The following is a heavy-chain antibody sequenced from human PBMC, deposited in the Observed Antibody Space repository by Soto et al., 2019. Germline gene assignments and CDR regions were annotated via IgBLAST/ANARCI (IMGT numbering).Heavy chain of an antibody. CDR3: ARDRRDSSSWYYYYYGMDV. J-gene: IGHJ6*02. Sequence: SETLSLTCAVSGGSISSGGYSWSWIRQPPGKGLEWIGYMYHSGSTYYNPSLKSRVTISIDRSKNQFSPKLSSVTAADTAVYYCARDRRDSSSWYYYYYGMDVWGQGTTVTVSS. D-gene: IGHD6-13*01. CDR1: GGSISSGGYS. V-gene: IGHV4-30-2*01. CDR2: MYHSGST.